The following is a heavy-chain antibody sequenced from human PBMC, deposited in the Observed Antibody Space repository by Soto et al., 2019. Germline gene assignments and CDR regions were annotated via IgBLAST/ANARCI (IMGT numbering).Heavy chain of an antibody. Sequence: GGSLRLSCAASGFTFSSYGMHWVRQAPGKGLEWVAVIWYDGSNKYYADSVKGRFTISRDNSKNTLYLQMNSLRAEDTAVYYCAREANGYGYFWGYDAFDIWGQGTMVTVSS. J-gene: IGHJ3*02. CDR3: AREANGYGYFWGYDAFDI. D-gene: IGHD5-18*01. V-gene: IGHV3-33*01. CDR2: IWYDGSNK. CDR1: GFTFSSYG.